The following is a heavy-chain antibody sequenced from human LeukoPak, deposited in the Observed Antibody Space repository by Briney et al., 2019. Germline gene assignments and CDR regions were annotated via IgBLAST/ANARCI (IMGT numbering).Heavy chain of an antibody. CDR3: VRGNKNSRLWQWSDFDS. J-gene: IGHJ4*02. D-gene: IGHD6-19*01. CDR2: IYYTGST. V-gene: IGHV4-59*01. CDR1: GGSISNYY. Sequence: SSETLSLTCTVSGGSISNYYWSWIRQPPGKGLEWIGFIYYTGSTNYNPSLKSRVTISLDAPKNQISLHLGSVSIADTAVYYCVRGNKNSRLWQWSDFDSWGQGTLVTVAS.